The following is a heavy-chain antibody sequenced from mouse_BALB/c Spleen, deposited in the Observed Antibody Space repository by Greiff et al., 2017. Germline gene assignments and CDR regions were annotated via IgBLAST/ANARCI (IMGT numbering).Heavy chain of an antibody. Sequence: VQLKESGAELVRPGSSVKISCKASGYAFSSYWMNWVKQRPGQGLEWIGQIYPGDGDTNYNGKFKGKATLTADKSSSTAYMQLSSLTSEDSAVYFCARGDYGRGVFAYWGQGTLVTVSA. CDR1: GYAFSSYW. CDR3: ARGDYGRGVFAY. D-gene: IGHD1-1*01. CDR2: IYPGDGDT. V-gene: IGHV1-80*01. J-gene: IGHJ3*01.